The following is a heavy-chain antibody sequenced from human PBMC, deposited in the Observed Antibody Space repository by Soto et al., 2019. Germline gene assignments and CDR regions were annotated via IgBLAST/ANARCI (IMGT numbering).Heavy chain of an antibody. J-gene: IGHJ4*02. D-gene: IGHD1-1*01. CDR1: GYTFSSYA. CDR2: INAGHGNT. CDR3: ARDPQTGMIDY. V-gene: IGHV1-3*01. Sequence: ASVKVSCKASGYTFSSYAIHWVRQAPGQRLEWMGWINAGHGNTRYSQKFQGRVTITRDTSASTAYMELSSLISEDTAVYYCARDPQTGMIDYWGQETLVTVSS.